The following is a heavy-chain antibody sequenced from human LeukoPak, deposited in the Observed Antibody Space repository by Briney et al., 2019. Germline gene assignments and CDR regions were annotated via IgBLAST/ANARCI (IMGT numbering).Heavy chain of an antibody. CDR2: ISSGSSYT. CDR1: GFSFSAYS. Sequence: GGSLRVSCAASGFSFSAYSMTWVRQAPGKGLEWVSSISSGSSYTYRAESVKGRFTISRDNAKNSLYPQMNSLRAEDTAVYFCARDRGRAVAGTRGFDPWGQGTLVTVSS. CDR3: ARDRGRAVAGTRGFDP. V-gene: IGHV3-21*01. D-gene: IGHD6-19*01. J-gene: IGHJ5*02.